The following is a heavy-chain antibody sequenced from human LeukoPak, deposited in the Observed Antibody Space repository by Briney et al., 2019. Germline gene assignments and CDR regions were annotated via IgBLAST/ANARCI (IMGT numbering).Heavy chain of an antibody. CDR3: ARARYGGNSFFDY. CDR1: GFTFSSYA. CDR2: ISYDGSNK. J-gene: IGHJ4*02. D-gene: IGHD4-23*01. Sequence: GGSLRLSCAASGFTFSSYAMHWVRQAPGKGLEWGAVISYDGSNKYYADSVKGRFTISRDNSKNTLYLQMNSLRAEDTAVYYCARARYGGNSFFDYWGQGTLVTVSS. V-gene: IGHV3-30*04.